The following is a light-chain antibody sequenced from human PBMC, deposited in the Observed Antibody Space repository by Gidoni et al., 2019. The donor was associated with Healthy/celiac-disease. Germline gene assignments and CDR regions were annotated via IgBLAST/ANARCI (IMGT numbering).Light chain of an antibody. Sequence: QSVLTQPPSVSGAPGQRVTISCTGSSSNIGAGYDVNWYQQLPGTAPKLLIYGNSNRPSVVPDRFSGSKSGTSASLAITGLQAEDEADYYCQSYDSSLVVFGGGTTLTVL. V-gene: IGLV1-40*01. J-gene: IGLJ2*01. CDR2: GNS. CDR3: QSYDSSLVV. CDR1: SSNIGAGYD.